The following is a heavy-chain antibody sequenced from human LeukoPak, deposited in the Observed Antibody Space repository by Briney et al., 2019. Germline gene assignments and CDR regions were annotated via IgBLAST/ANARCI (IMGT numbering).Heavy chain of an antibody. CDR2: ISAYNGNT. J-gene: IGHJ3*02. D-gene: IGHD3-22*01. CDR3: ARARYYYDSSGLDAFDI. V-gene: IGHV1-18*01. Sequence: ASVKVSCKASGGTFSSYAISWVRQAPGQGLEWMGWISAYNGNTNYAQKLQGRVTMTTDTSTSTAYMELRSLRSDDTAVYYCARARYYYDSSGLDAFDIWGQGTMVTVSS. CDR1: GGTFSSYA.